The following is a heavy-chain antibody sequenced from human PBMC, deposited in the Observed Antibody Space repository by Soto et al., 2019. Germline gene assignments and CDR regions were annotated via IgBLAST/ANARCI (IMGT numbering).Heavy chain of an antibody. CDR2: IYYSGST. V-gene: IGHV4-39*01. J-gene: IGHJ4*02. D-gene: IGHD2-15*01. CDR1: GGSISSSSYY. CDR3: ARHTPAISISDH. Sequence: QLQLQESGPGLVKPSETLSLTCTVSGGSISSSSYYWGWIRQPPGKGLEWIGSIYYSGSTYYNPYPKRRVTISVETSKSQCSLKLSSVTAADTAVYYCARHTPAISISDHWGQGTLVTVSS.